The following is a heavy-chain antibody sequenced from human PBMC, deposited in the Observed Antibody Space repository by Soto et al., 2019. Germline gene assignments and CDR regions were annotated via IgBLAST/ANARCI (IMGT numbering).Heavy chain of an antibody. CDR2: IYYSGST. D-gene: IGHD3-10*01. CDR1: GGSIGSYY. J-gene: IGHJ3*02. Sequence: SETLSLTCTVSGGSIGSYYWSWIRQPPGKGLEWIGYIYYSGSTNYNPSLKSRVTISVDTSKNQFSLKLSSVTAADTAVYYCARSVYGSGSYGAFDIWGQGTMVTVSS. V-gene: IGHV4-59*08. CDR3: ARSVYGSGSYGAFDI.